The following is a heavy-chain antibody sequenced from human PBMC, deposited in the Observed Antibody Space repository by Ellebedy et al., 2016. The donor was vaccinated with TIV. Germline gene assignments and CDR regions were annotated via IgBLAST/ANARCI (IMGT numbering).Heavy chain of an antibody. CDR1: GASISSSSFY. V-gene: IGHV4-39*01. Sequence: MPSETLSLTCTVSGASISSSSFYRAWIRQPPGKGLEWIASIHYSGNIYYNPSLKSRVTISMDTSKNQFSLRLTSLTAADTAVYYCARPAYSGYDFAYWGQGTLVAVSS. D-gene: IGHD5-12*01. J-gene: IGHJ4*02. CDR3: ARPAYSGYDFAY. CDR2: IHYSGNI.